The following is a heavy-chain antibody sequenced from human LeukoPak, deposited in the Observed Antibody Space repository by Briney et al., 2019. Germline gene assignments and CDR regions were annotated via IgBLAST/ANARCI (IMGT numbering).Heavy chain of an antibody. CDR1: GFTFSSYA. J-gene: IGHJ4*02. Sequence: GGSLRLSCAASGFTFSSYAMHWVRQAPGKGLEWVAVISYDGSNKYYADSVKGRFTISRDNTKNTLYLQMNSLRAEDTAVYYCARPPYSGSPNRFDYWGQGTLVTVSS. CDR2: ISYDGSNK. CDR3: ARPPYSGSPNRFDY. D-gene: IGHD1-26*01. V-gene: IGHV3-30-3*01.